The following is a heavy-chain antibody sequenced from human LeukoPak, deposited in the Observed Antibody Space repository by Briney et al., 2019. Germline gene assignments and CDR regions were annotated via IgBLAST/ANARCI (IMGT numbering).Heavy chain of an antibody. V-gene: IGHV4-34*12. CDR2: IIDTGST. CDR1: DGSFSGYY. Sequence: SETLSLTCAVYDGSFSGYYWTWIRQPPGKGLEWIGEIIDTGSTKYNSSLKSRVTISVDTSKNQFSLSLDSVTAADTAVYYCARGLASGYPPIPFDYWGQGTLVTVSS. D-gene: IGHD3-3*01. CDR3: ARGLASGYPPIPFDY. J-gene: IGHJ4*02.